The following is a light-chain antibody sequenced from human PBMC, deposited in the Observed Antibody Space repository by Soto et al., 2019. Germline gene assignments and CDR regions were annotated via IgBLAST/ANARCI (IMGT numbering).Light chain of an antibody. J-gene: IGKJ5*01. V-gene: IGKV1-9*01. Sequence: DSQLTQSPSFLAASVGDRVTITCGASQGINNYLAWYQQKQGKXXKXXIYAASTLQSGVPSRFRGSGSGTEFTLTISSLQPEDCATDECQHLMNYPITFGQGTRLEI. CDR3: QHLMNYPIT. CDR2: AAS. CDR1: QGINNY.